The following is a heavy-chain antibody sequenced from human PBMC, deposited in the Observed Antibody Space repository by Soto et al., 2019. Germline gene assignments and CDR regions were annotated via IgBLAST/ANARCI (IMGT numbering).Heavy chain of an antibody. V-gene: IGHV1-18*01. CDR1: GYTFTSYG. J-gene: IGHJ6*02. CDR3: ARRGDILTGWLSYYYYGMDV. Sequence: ASVKVSCKASGYTFTSYGISWVRQAPGQGLEWMGWISAYNGNTNYAQKPQGRVTMTTDTSTSTAYMELRSLRSDDTAVYYCARRGDILTGWLSYYYYGMDVWGQGTTVTVSS. CDR2: ISAYNGNT. D-gene: IGHD3-9*01.